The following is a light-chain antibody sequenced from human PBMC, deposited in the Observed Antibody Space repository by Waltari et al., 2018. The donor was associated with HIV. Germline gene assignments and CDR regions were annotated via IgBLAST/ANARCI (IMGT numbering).Light chain of an antibody. CDR2: EVT. Sequence: QSALTPPPFVSGSPGKSITISCTGTSTDVGNFNLFSWYQQYTGNAPKLLIYEVTKRPSGASNRFSASKSGNTASLTISGLRAEDEADYYCYSYSDTSSSDVFGTGTKVTVL. J-gene: IGLJ1*01. V-gene: IGLV2-23*02. CDR1: STDVGNFNL. CDR3: YSYSDTSSSDV.